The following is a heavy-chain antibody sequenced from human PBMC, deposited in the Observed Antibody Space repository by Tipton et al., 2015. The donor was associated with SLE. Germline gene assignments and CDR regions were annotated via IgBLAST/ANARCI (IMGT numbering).Heavy chain of an antibody. CDR1: GGSISSSSYY. CDR3: ARDPGGATAEYFQH. CDR2: IYYSGST. V-gene: IGHV4-39*02. D-gene: IGHD1-26*01. Sequence: TLSLTCTVSGGSISSSSYYWGWIRQPPGKGLEWIGSIYYSGSTNYNPSLKSRVTISVDTSKNQFSLKLSSVTAADTAVYYCARDPGGATAEYFQHWGQGTLVTVSS. J-gene: IGHJ1*01.